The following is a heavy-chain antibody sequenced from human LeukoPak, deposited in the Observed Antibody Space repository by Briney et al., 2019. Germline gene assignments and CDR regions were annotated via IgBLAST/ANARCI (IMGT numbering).Heavy chain of an antibody. Sequence: GGSLRLSCAASGFTFSSYAMSWVRQAPGKGLEWVSAISGSGGSTYYADSVKGRFTISRDNSKNTLYLQMNSLRAEDTAVYYGAKAPYSSGWYVSDYWGQGTLVTVSS. D-gene: IGHD6-19*01. CDR3: AKAPYSSGWYVSDY. V-gene: IGHV3-23*01. CDR1: GFTFSSYA. J-gene: IGHJ4*02. CDR2: ISGSGGST.